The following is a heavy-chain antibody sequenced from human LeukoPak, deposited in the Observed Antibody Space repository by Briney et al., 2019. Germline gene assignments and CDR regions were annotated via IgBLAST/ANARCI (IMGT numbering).Heavy chain of an antibody. CDR3: AKDIRFYYGSGNFDY. Sequence: GGSLRLSCAASGFTFSSYAMSWVRQAPGKGLEWVSAISGSGGSTYYADSVKGRFTISRDNSKNTLYLQMNSLRAEDTAVYYCAKDIRFYYGSGNFDYWGQGTLVTVSS. CDR1: GFTFSSYA. J-gene: IGHJ4*02. V-gene: IGHV3-23*01. CDR2: ISGSGGST. D-gene: IGHD3-10*01.